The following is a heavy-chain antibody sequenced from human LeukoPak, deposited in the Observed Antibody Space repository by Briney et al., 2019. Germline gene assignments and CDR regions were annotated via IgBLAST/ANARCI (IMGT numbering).Heavy chain of an antibody. CDR3: ARGNSGYYFDY. V-gene: IGHV3-30*19. Sequence: TGGSLRLSCAASGFTFSSYGMHWVRQAPGKGLEWVAVISYDGSNKYYADSVKGRFTISRDNSKNTLYLQMNSLRAEDTAVYYCARGNSGYYFDYWGQGTLVTVSS. CDR1: GFTFSSYG. CDR2: ISYDGSNK. D-gene: IGHD3-22*01. J-gene: IGHJ4*02.